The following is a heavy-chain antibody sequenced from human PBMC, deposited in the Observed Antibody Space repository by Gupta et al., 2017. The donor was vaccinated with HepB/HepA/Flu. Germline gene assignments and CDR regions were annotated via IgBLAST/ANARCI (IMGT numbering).Heavy chain of an antibody. D-gene: IGHD1-26*01. CDR1: GFIFSSYE. CDR3: AREIGGGPSGAFNI. CDR2: ISGSGGAR. Sequence: EVQLVESGGGLVQPGGSLRLSCAASGFIFSSYEMIWVRQAPGKGLEWASGISGSGGARWYADSGKCRFTISRDNAKNSLYLQMNSLRVEDTAIYHCAREIGGGPSGAFNIWGQGTMVIVSS. V-gene: IGHV3-48*03. J-gene: IGHJ3*02.